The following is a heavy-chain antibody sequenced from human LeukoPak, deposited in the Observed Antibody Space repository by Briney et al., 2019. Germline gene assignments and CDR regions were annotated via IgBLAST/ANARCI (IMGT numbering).Heavy chain of an antibody. CDR1: GGSISSGTYY. CDR2: FCTSGST. J-gene: IGHJ4*02. CDR3: ARGPYAWGYIDY. Sequence: PSETLSLTCTVSGGSISSGTYYWSWIRQPAGKGLEWIGRFCTSGSTNYNPSLKSRVTISVDTSKNQFSLKLSSVTAADTAVYYCARGPYAWGYIDYWGQGTLVTVSS. V-gene: IGHV4-61*02. D-gene: IGHD7-27*01.